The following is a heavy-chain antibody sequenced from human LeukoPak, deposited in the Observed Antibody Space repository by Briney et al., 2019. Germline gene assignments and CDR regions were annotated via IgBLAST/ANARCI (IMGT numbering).Heavy chain of an antibody. CDR3: ASGYCSGGSCYSGFDY. CDR1: GGTFSSYA. Sequence: ASVKVSCKASGGTFSSYAISWVRQAPGQGLEWMGGIIPIFGTANYAQEFQGRVTITADKSTSTAYMELSSLRSEDTAVYYCASGYCSGGSCYSGFDYWGQGTLVTVSS. V-gene: IGHV1-69*06. D-gene: IGHD2-15*01. CDR2: IIPIFGTA. J-gene: IGHJ4*02.